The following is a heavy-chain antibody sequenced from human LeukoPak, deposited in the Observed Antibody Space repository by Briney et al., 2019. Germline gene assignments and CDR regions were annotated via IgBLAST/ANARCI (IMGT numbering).Heavy chain of an antibody. Sequence: GGSLRLSCAASGFSFTDYDMHWVRQAPGKGLEWVSGIGTAGDTYYPGSVKGRFTISRENAKNSLYLQMNSLSAGDTAVYYCASSPASSNNWDAIDNWGQGTLVTVSS. CDR1: GFSFTDYD. J-gene: IGHJ4*02. D-gene: IGHD1-1*01. CDR3: ASSPASSNNWDAIDN. V-gene: IGHV3-13*01. CDR2: IGTAGDT.